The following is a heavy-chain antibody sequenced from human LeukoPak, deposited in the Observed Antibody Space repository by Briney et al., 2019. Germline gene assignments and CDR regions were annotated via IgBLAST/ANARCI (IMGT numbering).Heavy chain of an antibody. CDR3: ARERPWNDGAFDI. D-gene: IGHD1-1*01. Sequence: ASVKVSCKASGYTFTSYDINWERQATGQGLEWMGWMNPNSGNTGYAQKFQGRVTITRNTSISTAYMELSSLRSEDTAVYYCARERPWNDGAFDIWGQGTMVTVSS. CDR2: MNPNSGNT. V-gene: IGHV1-8*03. CDR1: GYTFTSYD. J-gene: IGHJ3*02.